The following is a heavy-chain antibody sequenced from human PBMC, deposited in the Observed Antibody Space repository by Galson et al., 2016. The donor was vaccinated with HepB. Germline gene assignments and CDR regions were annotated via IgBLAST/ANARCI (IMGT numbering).Heavy chain of an antibody. V-gene: IGHV5-51*01. D-gene: IGHD4-23*01. CDR1: KYSFTNYW. CDR3: ARQTVVNSETLDAFDI. Sequence: QSGAEVTKPGESLKISCKGSKYSFTNYWIGWVRQIPGKGLEWMGIIYPADSDTRYSPSFQGQVTISADKSISTAYLQWSSLKASDTAMYYCARQTVVNSETLDAFDIWGQGTMVTVSS. CDR2: IYPADSDT. J-gene: IGHJ3*02.